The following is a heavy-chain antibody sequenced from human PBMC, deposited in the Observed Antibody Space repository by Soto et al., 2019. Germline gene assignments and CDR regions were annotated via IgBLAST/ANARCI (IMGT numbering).Heavy chain of an antibody. D-gene: IGHD3-3*01. Sequence: SETLSLTCAVYGGSFSGYYWSWIRQPPGKGLEWIGEINHSGSTNYNPSLKSRVTISVDTSKNQFSLNLSSVTAADTAVYYCASAQYYDFWSGYYRLPNWFDPWGQGTMVTVYS. CDR3: ASAQYYDFWSGYYRLPNWFDP. V-gene: IGHV4-34*01. CDR1: GGSFSGYY. CDR2: INHSGST. J-gene: IGHJ5*02.